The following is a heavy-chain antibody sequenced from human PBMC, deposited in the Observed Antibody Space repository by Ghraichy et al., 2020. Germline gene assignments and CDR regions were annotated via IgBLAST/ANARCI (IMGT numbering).Heavy chain of an antibody. J-gene: IGHJ4*02. CDR3: ARECVGGGSGYFDY. D-gene: IGHD3-10*01. Sequence: TLSLTCAVYGGSFSGYYWSWIRQPPGKGLEWIGEINHSGNTNYNPSLKSRVTISVDTSKNQFSLKLSSVTAADTAVYYCARECVGGGSGYFDYWGQGTLVTVSS. CDR2: INHSGNT. CDR1: GGSFSGYY. V-gene: IGHV4-34*01.